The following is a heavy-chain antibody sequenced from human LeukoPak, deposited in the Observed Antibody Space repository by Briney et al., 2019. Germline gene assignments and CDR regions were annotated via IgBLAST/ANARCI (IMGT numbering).Heavy chain of an antibody. V-gene: IGHV3-30*02. CDR1: GFTFSNYG. CDR2: IRYDGTNK. D-gene: IGHD3-22*01. J-gene: IGHJ4*02. CDR3: AKEKKYYYDSTGYPGYDY. Sequence: GGSLRLSCAAAGFTFSNYGMHWVRQAPGKGLEWVAFIRYDGTNKYYADSVKGRLTISRDNSKNTLYLQMNSLRAEDTAVYYCAKEKKYYYDSTGYPGYDYWGQGTLVTVSS.